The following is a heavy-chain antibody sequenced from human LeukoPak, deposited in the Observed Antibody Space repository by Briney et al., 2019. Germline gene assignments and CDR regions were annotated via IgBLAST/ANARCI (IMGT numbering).Heavy chain of an antibody. CDR2: ISAYNGNT. J-gene: IGHJ4*02. CDR3: ARARSYGTFGY. D-gene: IGHD3-16*01. V-gene: IGHV1-18*01. Sequence: ASVTVSCKASGYTFTSYGISWVRQAPGQGLEWMGWISAYNGNTNYAQKLQGRVTMTTDTSTSTAYMELRSLRSDDTAVYYRARARSYGTFGYWGQGTLVTVSS. CDR1: GYTFTSYG.